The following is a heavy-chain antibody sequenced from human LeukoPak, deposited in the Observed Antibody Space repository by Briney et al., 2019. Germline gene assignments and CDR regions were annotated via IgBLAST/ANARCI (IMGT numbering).Heavy chain of an antibody. V-gene: IGHV3-7*01. J-gene: IGHJ4*02. CDR2: IKQDGSEK. CDR1: GFTFSDYY. D-gene: IGHD6-6*01. CDR3: ARSEVWDSSSPGYFDY. Sequence: GGSLRLSCAASGFTFSDYYMSWIRQAPGKGLEWVANIKQDGSEKYYVDSVKGRFTISRDNAKNSLYLQTNSLRAEDTAVYYCARSEVWDSSSPGYFDYWGQGTLVTVSS.